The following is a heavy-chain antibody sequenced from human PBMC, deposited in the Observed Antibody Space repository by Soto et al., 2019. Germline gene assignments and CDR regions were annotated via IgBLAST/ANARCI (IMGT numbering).Heavy chain of an antibody. CDR2: IMPIVGTA. J-gene: IGHJ6*01. CDR1: GGTFSSFS. V-gene: IGHV1-69*01. Sequence: QVQLVQSGAEVKKPGSSVKVSCRASGGTFSSFSINWERQAPGQGLEWMGGIMPIVGTASYAQKSQGRVTFTAAGSTTTAHMALSSLRSEDTAVYYCALGNAMDVX. D-gene: IGHD7-27*01. CDR3: ALGNAMDV.